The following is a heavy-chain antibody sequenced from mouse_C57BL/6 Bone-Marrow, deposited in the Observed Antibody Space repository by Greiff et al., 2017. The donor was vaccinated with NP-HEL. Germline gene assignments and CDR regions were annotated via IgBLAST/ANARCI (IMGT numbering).Heavy chain of an antibody. J-gene: IGHJ1*03. D-gene: IGHD1-1*01. CDR1: GYTFTSYS. CDR3: ARWHYGSSYPHGDFEG. CDR2: IYPARGNT. Sequence: QVQLQEPGAELVKPGASVKLSCKASGYTFTSYSIHWVKQRPGQGLEWIARIYPARGNTYYNEKFKGTATLTAEKSSSTAYMQLSSLTSEDSAVYCCARWHYGSSYPHGDFEGWGTGTTVTVSA. V-gene: IGHV1-76*01.